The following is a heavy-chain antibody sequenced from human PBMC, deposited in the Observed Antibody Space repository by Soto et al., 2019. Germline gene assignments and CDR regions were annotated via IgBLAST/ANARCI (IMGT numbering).Heavy chain of an antibody. D-gene: IGHD5-12*01. V-gene: IGHV4-31*03. CDR2: IYYSGST. CDR3: ARREMATINDAIDI. Sequence: QVQLQESGPGLVKPSQTLSLTCSVSGGSISSGGYYWSWIRQHPGKGLEWIGYIYYSGSTYYNPSLKSRVTISVDTSKNQFSLKLSSVTAADTAVYYCARREMATINDAIDIWGQGTMVTVSS. J-gene: IGHJ3*02. CDR1: GGSISSGGYY.